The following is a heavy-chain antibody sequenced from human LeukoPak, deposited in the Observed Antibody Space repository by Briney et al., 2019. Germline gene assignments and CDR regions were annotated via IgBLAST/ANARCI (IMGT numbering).Heavy chain of an antibody. CDR2: ISGSGGST. V-gene: IGHV3-23*01. CDR3: AKTGDIVVVPAAMTFDY. Sequence: GGSLRLSCAASGLTFSSYAMSWVRQAPGKGLEWVSAISGSGGSTYYADSVKGRFTISRDNSKNTLYLQMNSLRAEDTAVYYCAKTGDIVVVPAAMTFDYWGQGTLVTVSS. J-gene: IGHJ4*02. D-gene: IGHD2-2*01. CDR1: GLTFSSYA.